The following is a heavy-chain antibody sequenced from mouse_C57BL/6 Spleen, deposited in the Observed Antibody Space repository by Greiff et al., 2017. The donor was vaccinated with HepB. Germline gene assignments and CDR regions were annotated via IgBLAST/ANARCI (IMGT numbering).Heavy chain of an antibody. CDR3: AKERVYYGSSVGFAY. D-gene: IGHD1-1*01. V-gene: IGHV2-5*01. Sequence: VKLQESGPGLVQPSQSLSITCTVSGFSLTSYGVHWVRQSPGKGLEWLGVIWRGGSTDYNAAFMSRLSITKDNSKSQVFFKMNSLQADDTAIYYCAKERVYYGSSVGFAYWGQGTLVTVSA. J-gene: IGHJ3*01. CDR1: GFSLTSYG. CDR2: IWRGGST.